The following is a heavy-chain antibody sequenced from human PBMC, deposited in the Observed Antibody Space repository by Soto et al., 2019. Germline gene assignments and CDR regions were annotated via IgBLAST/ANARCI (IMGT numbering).Heavy chain of an antibody. Sequence: QVQLVQSGAEVKKPGASVKVSCKSSGYTFSMSGISWVRQAPAQGLEWMGWISGYNGKTNYEQKFQDRVTMTTDTSTNMAYMELRSLRSDDTAVYYCAREGPRPYYYYGMDVWGQGTTVTVSS. CDR3: AREGPRPYYYYGMDV. J-gene: IGHJ6*02. CDR1: GYTFSMSG. CDR2: ISGYNGKT. V-gene: IGHV1-18*01.